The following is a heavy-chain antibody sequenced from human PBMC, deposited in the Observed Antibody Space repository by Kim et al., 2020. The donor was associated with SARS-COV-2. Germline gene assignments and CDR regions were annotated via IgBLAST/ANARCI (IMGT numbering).Heavy chain of an antibody. CDR1: GGSFSGYY. D-gene: IGHD3-10*01. J-gene: IGHJ3*02. V-gene: IGHV4-34*01. Sequence: SETLSLTCAVYGGSFSGYYWSWIRQPPGKGLEWIGEINHSGSTNYNPSLKSRITISVDTSKNQFSLKLSSVTAADTAVYYCARIYYGSGSYPWSRAFDIWGQGTMVTVSS. CDR3: ARIYYGSGSYPWSRAFDI. CDR2: INHSGST.